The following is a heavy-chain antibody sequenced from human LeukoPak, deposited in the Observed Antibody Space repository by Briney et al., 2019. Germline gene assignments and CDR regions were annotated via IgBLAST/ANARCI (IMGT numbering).Heavy chain of an antibody. D-gene: IGHD3-22*01. CDR3: ARVNYYDSSGYWEPGDYYYYMDV. CDR1: GGSISTSSYS. Sequence: SETLSLTCTVSGGSISTSSYSWGWIRQPPGKGLEWIGTIYYTGSTNYNPSLKSRVTISVDTSKNQFSLKLSSVTAADTAVYYCARVNYYDSSGYWEPGDYYYYMDVWGKGTTVTVSS. CDR2: IYYTGST. J-gene: IGHJ6*03. V-gene: IGHV4-39*07.